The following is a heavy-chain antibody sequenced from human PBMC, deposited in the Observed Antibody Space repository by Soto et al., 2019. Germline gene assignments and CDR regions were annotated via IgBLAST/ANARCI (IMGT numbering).Heavy chain of an antibody. Sequence: ASVKVSCKASGYTFTSYGISWVRQAPGQGLEWMGWISAYNGNTNYAQKLQGRVTMTTDTSTSTAYMELRSLRSDDTAVYYCAREVRDFWSGYYWDVFDYWGQGTLVTVSS. CDR2: ISAYNGNT. D-gene: IGHD3-3*01. CDR1: GYTFTSYG. V-gene: IGHV1-18*01. J-gene: IGHJ4*02. CDR3: AREVRDFWSGYYWDVFDY.